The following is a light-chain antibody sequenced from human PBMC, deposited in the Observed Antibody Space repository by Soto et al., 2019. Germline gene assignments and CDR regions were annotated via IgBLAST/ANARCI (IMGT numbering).Light chain of an antibody. Sequence: AIRMTQSPSSFSASTGDRVTITCRASQGISSYLAWYQQKPGKAPKLLIYAASTLQSGVPSRFSGSGSGTDFTLTISCLQSEDFATYYCQQYNSYRTFGQGTKVEIK. CDR3: QQYNSYRT. CDR1: QGISSY. CDR2: AAS. V-gene: IGKV1-8*01. J-gene: IGKJ1*01.